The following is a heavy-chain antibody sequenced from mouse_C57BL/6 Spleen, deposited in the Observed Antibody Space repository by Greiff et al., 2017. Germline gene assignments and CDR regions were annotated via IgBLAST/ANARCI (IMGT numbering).Heavy chain of an antibody. Sequence: VQLQQPGAELVRPGSSVKLSCKASGYTFTSYWMHWVKQRPIQGLEWIGNIDPSDSETHYNQKFKDKATLTVDKSSSTAYMQLSSLTSEDSAVYYCARLHDGYYAYAMDYWGQGTSVTVSS. D-gene: IGHD2-3*01. J-gene: IGHJ4*01. CDR1: GYTFTSYW. V-gene: IGHV1-52*01. CDR2: IDPSDSET. CDR3: ARLHDGYYAYAMDY.